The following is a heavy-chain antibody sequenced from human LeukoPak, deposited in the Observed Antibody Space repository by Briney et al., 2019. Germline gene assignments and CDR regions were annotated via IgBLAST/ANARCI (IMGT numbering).Heavy chain of an antibody. CDR3: AKDGDRLLGDSYYFDY. J-gene: IGHJ4*02. CDR2: ISGSGGST. CDR1: GLTISSYA. Sequence: GGSQRLSCAASGLTISSYAMSWVRQAPGKGLEWVSAISGSGGSTYYADSVKGRFTISRDNSKNTLYLQMNSLRAEDTAVYYCAKDGDRLLGDSYYFDYWGQGTLVTVSS. V-gene: IGHV3-23*01. D-gene: IGHD3-16*01.